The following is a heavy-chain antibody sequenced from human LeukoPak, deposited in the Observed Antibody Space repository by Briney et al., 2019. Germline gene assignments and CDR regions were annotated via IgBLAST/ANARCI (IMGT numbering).Heavy chain of an antibody. CDR2: ISYDGSKK. J-gene: IGHJ4*02. CDR3: AKDSGSIAAAGTFFDY. CDR1: GFTFSDHY. D-gene: IGHD6-13*01. Sequence: GGSLRLSCAASGFTFSDHYMDWVRQAPGKGLEWVAVISYDGSKKYYADSVKGRFTISRDSSKNTLYLQMNSLRAEDTAVYYCAKDSGSIAAAGTFFDYWGQGTLVTVSS. V-gene: IGHV3-30*18.